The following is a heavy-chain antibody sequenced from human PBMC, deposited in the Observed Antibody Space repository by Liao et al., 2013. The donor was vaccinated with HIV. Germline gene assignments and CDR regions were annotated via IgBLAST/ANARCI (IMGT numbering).Heavy chain of an antibody. CDR1: GGSVSSGTYY. Sequence: QVQLQESGPGLVKPSQTLSLTCTVSGGSVSSGTYYWSWIRQPAGKGLEWIGRIYASGSTNYNPSLKSRVTISVDTSKNQFSLKLSSVTAADTAVYYCARSKLGINWFDPWG. CDR2: IYASGST. J-gene: IGHJ5*02. V-gene: IGHV4-61*02. CDR3: ARSKLGINWFDP. D-gene: IGHD7-27*01.